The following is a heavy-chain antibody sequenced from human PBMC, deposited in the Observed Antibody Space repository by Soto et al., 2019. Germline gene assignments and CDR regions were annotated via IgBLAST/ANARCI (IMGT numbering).Heavy chain of an antibody. CDR1: GFTFGDYA. CDR3: TREATVTTFDY. CDR2: IRSKAYGGTT. J-gene: IGHJ4*02. V-gene: IGHV3-49*03. Sequence: GGSLRLSCTASGFTFGDYAMSWFRQAPGKGLEWVGFIRSKAYGGTTEYAASVKGRFTISRDDSKSIAYLQMNSLKTEDTAVYYCTREATVTTFDYWGQGTLVTVSS. D-gene: IGHD4-17*01.